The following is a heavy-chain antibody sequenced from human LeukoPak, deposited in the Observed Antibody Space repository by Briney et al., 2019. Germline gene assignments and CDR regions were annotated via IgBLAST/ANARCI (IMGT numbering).Heavy chain of an antibody. D-gene: IGHD5-24*01. CDR2: IYYSGST. Sequence: SETLSLTCTVSGGSISSYYWSWIRQPPGKGLEWSGYIYYSGSTNYNPSLKSRVTISVDTSKNQFSLKLSSVTAADTAVYYCARGDGYNSDYFDYWGQGTLVTVSS. V-gene: IGHV4-59*08. J-gene: IGHJ4*02. CDR1: GGSISSYY. CDR3: ARGDGYNSDYFDY.